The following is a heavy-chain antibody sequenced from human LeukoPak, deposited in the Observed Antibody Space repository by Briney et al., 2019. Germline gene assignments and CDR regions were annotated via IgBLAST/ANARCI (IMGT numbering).Heavy chain of an antibody. Sequence: GGSLRLSCAASGFTFSSYAMSWVRQAPGKGLEWVSAISGSGGSTYYADSVKGRFTISRENSKNTLYLQTNSLRAEDMAVYHCAKVGGYYYYYYHYMDVWGKGTTVTVSS. CDR3: AKVGGYYYYYYHYMDV. J-gene: IGHJ6*03. CDR2: ISGSGGST. CDR1: GFTFSSYA. D-gene: IGHD3-22*01. V-gene: IGHV3-23*01.